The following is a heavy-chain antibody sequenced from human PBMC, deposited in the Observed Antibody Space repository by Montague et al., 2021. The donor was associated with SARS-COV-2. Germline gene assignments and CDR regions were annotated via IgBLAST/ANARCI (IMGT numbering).Heavy chain of an antibody. Sequence: SVRVSCRASGYTFTSYGISWVRQAPGQGLEWMGWISAYNGNTNYAQKLQGRVTMTTDTSTSTAYMELRSLRSDDTAVYYCARDLIAVYGMDVWGQGTTVTVSS. J-gene: IGHJ6*02. D-gene: IGHD6-19*01. V-gene: IGHV1-18*01. CDR3: ARDLIAVYGMDV. CDR2: ISAYNGNT. CDR1: GYTFTSYG.